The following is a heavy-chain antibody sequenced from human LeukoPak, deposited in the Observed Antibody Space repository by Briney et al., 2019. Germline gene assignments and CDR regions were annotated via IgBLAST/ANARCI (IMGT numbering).Heavy chain of an antibody. D-gene: IGHD3-10*01. CDR1: GGTFSSYA. CDR3: AESNSNYYGSGSYSDY. Sequence: GASVKVSCKASGGTFSSYAISWVRQAPGQGLEWMGRIIPILGIANYAQKFQGRVTITADKSTSTAYMELSSLRSEDTAVYYCAESNSNYYGSGSYSDYWGQGTLFTVSS. J-gene: IGHJ4*02. CDR2: IIPILGIA. V-gene: IGHV1-69*04.